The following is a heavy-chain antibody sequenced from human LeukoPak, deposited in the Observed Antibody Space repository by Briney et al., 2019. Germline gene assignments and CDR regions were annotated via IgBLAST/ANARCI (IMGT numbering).Heavy chain of an antibody. CDR3: ARPGVYYDSSGYGY. CDR2: ISSSSSSI. D-gene: IGHD3-22*01. Sequence: AGGSLRLSCGASGFTFSSYSMNWVRQAPGKGLGWVSSISSSSSSIYYAESVKGRFTISRDNTKNSLYLQMNSLRAEDTAVYYCARPGVYYDSSGYGYWGQGTLVTVSS. J-gene: IGHJ4*02. CDR1: GFTFSSYS. V-gene: IGHV3-21*01.